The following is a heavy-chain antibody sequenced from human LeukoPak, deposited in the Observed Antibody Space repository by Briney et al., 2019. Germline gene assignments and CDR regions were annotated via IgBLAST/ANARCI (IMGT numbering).Heavy chain of an antibody. D-gene: IGHD1-26*01. Sequence: AGESLKISCKGSGYSFTSYWTGWVRQMPGKGLEWMGIIYPGDSDTRYSPSFQGQVTISADKSISTAYLQWSSLKASDTAMYYCARQVKVVGATSFDYWGQGTLVTVSS. CDR1: GYSFTSYW. V-gene: IGHV5-51*01. CDR2: IYPGDSDT. J-gene: IGHJ4*02. CDR3: ARQVKVVGATSFDY.